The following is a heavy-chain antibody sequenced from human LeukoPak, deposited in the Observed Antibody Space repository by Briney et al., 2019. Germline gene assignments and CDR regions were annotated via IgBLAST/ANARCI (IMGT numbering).Heavy chain of an antibody. D-gene: IGHD2-2*01. CDR2: ISAYNGNT. CDR3: ARHSNIAVVPAAISYYYYGMDV. V-gene: IGHV1-18*01. J-gene: IGHJ6*02. Sequence: ASVKVSCKASGYTFTSYDISWVRQAPGQGLEWMGWISAYNGNTSYAQKLQGRVTMTTDTSTSTAYMELRSLRSDDTAVYYCARHSNIAVVPAAISYYYYGMDVWGQGTTVTVSS. CDR1: GYTFTSYD.